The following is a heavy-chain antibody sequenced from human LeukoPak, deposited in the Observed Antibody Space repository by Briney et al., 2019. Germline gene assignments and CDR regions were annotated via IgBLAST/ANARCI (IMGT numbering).Heavy chain of an antibody. D-gene: IGHD6-13*01. CDR1: GYTFTGYY. CDR2: INPNSGGT. V-gene: IGHV1-2*02. CDR3: ARDPGYSSSWYVVDP. J-gene: IGHJ5*02. Sequence: ASVKVSCKASGYTFTGYYMHWVRQAPGQGLEWMGWINPNSGGTNYAQKFQGRVTMTRDTSISTAYMELSRLRSDDTAVYYCARDPGYSSSWYVVDPWGQGTLVTVSS.